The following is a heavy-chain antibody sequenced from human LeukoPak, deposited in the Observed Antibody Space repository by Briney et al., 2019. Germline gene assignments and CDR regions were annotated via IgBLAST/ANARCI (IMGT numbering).Heavy chain of an antibody. CDR2: MNPNSGNT. Sequence: ASVKVSCKASGYTFTSYDINWVRQATGQGLEWMGWMNPNSGNTGYAQKFQGRVTITRNTSISTAYMELSSLRSEDTAVYYCARLVITMVRGVRGDAFDIWGQGTMVTVSS. CDR3: ARLVITMVRGVRGDAFDI. CDR1: GYTFTSYD. V-gene: IGHV1-8*03. D-gene: IGHD3-10*01. J-gene: IGHJ3*02.